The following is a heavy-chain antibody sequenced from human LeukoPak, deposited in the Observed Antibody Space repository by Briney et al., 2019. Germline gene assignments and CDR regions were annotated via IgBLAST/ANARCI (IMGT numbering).Heavy chain of an antibody. V-gene: IGHV1-69*05. CDR1: GGTFSRYV. D-gene: IGHD3-22*01. CDR3: AGIGSPYYDHS. Sequence: ASVKVSCKAPGGTFSRYVISCVSQAPGQGLEGMGGRGPFFGTAKYARKFQGRDTHTRDESKSTAYQERNSLRYENTAVTFYAGIGSPYYDHSWGQGSLVTV. J-gene: IGHJ4*02. CDR2: RGPFFGTA.